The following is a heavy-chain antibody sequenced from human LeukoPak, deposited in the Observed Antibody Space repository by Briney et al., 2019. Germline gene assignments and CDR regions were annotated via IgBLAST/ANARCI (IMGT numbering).Heavy chain of an antibody. J-gene: IGHJ6*02. D-gene: IGHD6-19*01. V-gene: IGHV3-30*18. CDR3: SKGRSSGWSYYYYGMDV. CDR1: GFTFSSYG. CDR2: ISYDGSNK. Sequence: PGGSLRLSCAASGFTFSSYGMHWVRQAPGKGLEWVAVISYDGSNKYYADSVKGRFTISRDNSKNTLYLQMNSLRAEDTAVYYCSKGRSSGWSYYYYGMDVWGQGTTVTVSS.